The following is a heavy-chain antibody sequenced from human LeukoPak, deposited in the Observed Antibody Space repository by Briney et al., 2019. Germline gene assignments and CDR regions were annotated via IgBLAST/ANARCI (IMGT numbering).Heavy chain of an antibody. Sequence: PSETLSLTCAVYGGSFSGYYWSWIRQPPGKGLEWIGEINHSGSTNYNPSLKSGVTISVDTSKNQFSLKLSSVTAADTAVYYCARARSSGHRAYFQHWGQGTLVTVSS. D-gene: IGHD3-22*01. V-gene: IGHV4-34*01. CDR3: ARARSSGHRAYFQH. CDR2: INHSGST. J-gene: IGHJ1*01. CDR1: GGSFSGYY.